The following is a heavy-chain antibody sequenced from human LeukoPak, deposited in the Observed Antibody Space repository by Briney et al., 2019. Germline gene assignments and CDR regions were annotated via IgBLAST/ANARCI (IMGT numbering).Heavy chain of an antibody. Sequence: ASVKVSCKASGYTFTSYGISWVRQAPGQGLEWMGWISAYNGNTNYAQKLQGRVTMTTDTSTSTAYMELRSLRSDDTAVYCCARDPRLWFGELLGNWFDPWGQGTLVTVSS. CDR3: ARDPRLWFGELLGNWFDP. CDR1: GYTFTSYG. CDR2: ISAYNGNT. V-gene: IGHV1-18*01. D-gene: IGHD3-10*01. J-gene: IGHJ5*02.